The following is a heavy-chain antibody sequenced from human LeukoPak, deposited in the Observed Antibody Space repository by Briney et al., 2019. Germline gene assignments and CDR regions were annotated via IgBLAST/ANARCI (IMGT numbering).Heavy chain of an antibody. D-gene: IGHD3-22*01. CDR1: GGSFSGYY. CDR2: INHSGST. Sequence: SETLSLTCAVYGGSFSGYYWSWIRQPPGKGLEWIGEINHSGSTNYNPSLKSRVTISVDTSENQFSLKLSSVTAADTAVYYCAREGWYYYDSSGYYPFDYWGQGTLVTVSS. CDR3: AREGWYYYDSSGYYPFDY. V-gene: IGHV4-34*01. J-gene: IGHJ4*02.